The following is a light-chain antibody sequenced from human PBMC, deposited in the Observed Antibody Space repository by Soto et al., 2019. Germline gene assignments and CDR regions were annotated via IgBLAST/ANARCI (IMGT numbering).Light chain of an antibody. CDR3: QKYSSVPQT. V-gene: IGKV1-27*01. CDR2: AAS. Sequence: DIQMTQSPSSLSASVGDRVTVTCRASQDIGNILAWYQQKPGEVPNLLIYAASTLQSGVPSRFSGSGSGTDFTRTISSLQPEEVLLYYCQKYSSVPQTVGQGTKLEIK. CDR1: QDIGNI. J-gene: IGKJ2*01.